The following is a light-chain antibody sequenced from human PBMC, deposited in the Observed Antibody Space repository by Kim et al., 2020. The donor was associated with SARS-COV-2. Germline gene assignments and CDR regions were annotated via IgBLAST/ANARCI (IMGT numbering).Light chain of an antibody. V-gene: IGLV3-21*04. CDR2: YDS. Sequence: VAPGKTSRITCGGNNIGSKSVHWYQQKPGQAPVLVIYYDSDRPSGIPERFSGSNSGNTTTLTISRVEAGDEADYYCQVWDSSSDHVFGTGTKVTVL. CDR3: QVWDSSSDHV. J-gene: IGLJ1*01. CDR1: NIGSKS.